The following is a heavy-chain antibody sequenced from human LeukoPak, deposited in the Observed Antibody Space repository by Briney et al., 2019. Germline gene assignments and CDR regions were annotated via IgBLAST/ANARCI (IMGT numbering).Heavy chain of an antibody. D-gene: IGHD3-10*01. CDR2: INHSGST. Sequence: SETLSLTCAVYGGSFSGYYWSWIRQPPGKGLEWIGEINHSGSTNYNPSLKSRVTISVDTSKNQFSLKLSSVTAADTAVYYCARGGIGPWFGELLNYYYYYYMDVWGKGTTVTISS. V-gene: IGHV4-34*01. CDR3: ARGGIGPWFGELLNYYYYYYMDV. CDR1: GGSFSGYY. J-gene: IGHJ6*03.